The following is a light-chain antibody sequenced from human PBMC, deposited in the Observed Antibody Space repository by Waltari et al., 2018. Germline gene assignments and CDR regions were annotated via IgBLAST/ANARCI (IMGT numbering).Light chain of an antibody. Sequence: ILMTQSPATLSVSPGERATPSCRASQSVTTNLAWYQQQPGQAPRPLIYGASSRATGIPARFSGSGSGTEFTLTVSSLQSEDFAVYYCQQYHNWPLSFGGGTKVEIK. CDR1: QSVTTN. CDR2: GAS. J-gene: IGKJ4*01. V-gene: IGKV3-15*01. CDR3: QQYHNWPLS.